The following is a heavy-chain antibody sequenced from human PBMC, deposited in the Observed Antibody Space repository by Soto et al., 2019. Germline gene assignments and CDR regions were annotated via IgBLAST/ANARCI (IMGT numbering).Heavy chain of an antibody. Sequence: QVQLVESGGGVVQPGRSLRLSCAASGFTFSSYGMHWVRQAPGKGLEWVAVIWYDGSNKYYADSVKGRFTISRDNSKNTLYLQMNSLRAEDTAVYYCAREGGDCGFPLVDYWGQGTLVTVSS. CDR3: AREGGDCGFPLVDY. V-gene: IGHV3-33*01. CDR2: IWYDGSNK. CDR1: GFTFSSYG. D-gene: IGHD2-21*02. J-gene: IGHJ4*02.